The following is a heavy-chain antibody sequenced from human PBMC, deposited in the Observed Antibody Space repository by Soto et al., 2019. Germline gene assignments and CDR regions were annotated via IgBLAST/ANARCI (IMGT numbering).Heavy chain of an antibody. D-gene: IGHD6-6*01. V-gene: IGHV1-2*04. CDR2: INPNSGGT. Sequence: QVQLVQSGAEVKKPGASVKVSCKASGYTFTGYYMHWVRQAPGQGLEWMGWINPNSGGTNYAQKFQGWVTMTRHTSLSTAYMELSRLGSDDVAMYYGTRELAARSGYYYYGIDVWGQGTTVTVSS. CDR1: GYTFTGYY. CDR3: TRELAARSGYYYYGIDV. J-gene: IGHJ6*02.